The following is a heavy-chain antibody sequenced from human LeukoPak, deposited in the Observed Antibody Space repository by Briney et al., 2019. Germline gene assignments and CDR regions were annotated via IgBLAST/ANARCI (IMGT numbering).Heavy chain of an antibody. CDR1: GGSISSSSYY. D-gene: IGHD4-4*01. CDR3: ARSSATVTLDY. V-gene: IGHV4-39*07. J-gene: IGHJ4*02. CDR2: IYYSGST. Sequence: SSETLSLTCTVSGGSISSSSYYWGWIRQPPGKGLEWIGSIYYSGSTYYNPSLKSRVTISVYTSKNQFSLKLSSVTAADPAVYYCARSSATVTLDYWGQGTLVTVSS.